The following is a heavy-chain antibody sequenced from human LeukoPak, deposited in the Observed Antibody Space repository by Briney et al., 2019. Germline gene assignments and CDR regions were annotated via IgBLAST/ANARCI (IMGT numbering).Heavy chain of an antibody. Sequence: SETLSLTCTVSGGSISSSSFYWSWIRQPPGKGLEWIGYISYSGSTNYNPSLKSRVTISVDTSKNQFSLKLTSVTAADTAVYYCARQVINYYYGMDVWGQGTTVTVSS. CDR2: ISYSGST. D-gene: IGHD2/OR15-2a*01. CDR3: ARQVINYYYGMDV. J-gene: IGHJ6*02. V-gene: IGHV4-61*05. CDR1: GGSISSSSFY.